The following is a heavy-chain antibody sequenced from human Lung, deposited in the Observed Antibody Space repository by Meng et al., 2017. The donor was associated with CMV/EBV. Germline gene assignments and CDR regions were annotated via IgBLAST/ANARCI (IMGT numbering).Heavy chain of an antibody. CDR3: ARLSDDILTGYFVPPFDY. V-gene: IGHV5-51*01. CDR1: GYNFW. D-gene: IGHD3-9*01. J-gene: IGHJ4*02. CDR2: IYLRDSET. Sequence: GESXKISCEAPGYNFWIGWVRQMPGKGLEWMGIIYLRDSETKYSPSFQGQVTISADKSINTAYLQWSSLNASDTAMYYCARLSDDILTGYFVPPFDYWGQGTXVTVAS.